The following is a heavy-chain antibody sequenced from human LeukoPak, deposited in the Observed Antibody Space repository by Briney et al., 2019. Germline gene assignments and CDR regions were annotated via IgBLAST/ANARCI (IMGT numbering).Heavy chain of an antibody. CDR3: ARDSSGYLNL. CDR1: GFTFSTYS. V-gene: IGHV3-48*01. D-gene: IGHD3-22*01. Sequence: GGSLRLSCAASGFTFSTYSMNWVRQAPGKGLEWLSYISSSSSTIYSTDSVKGRFTISRDNAKNSLFLQMNSLRAEDTAVYYCARDSSGYLNLWGQGTLVTVSS. J-gene: IGHJ5*02. CDR2: ISSSSSTI.